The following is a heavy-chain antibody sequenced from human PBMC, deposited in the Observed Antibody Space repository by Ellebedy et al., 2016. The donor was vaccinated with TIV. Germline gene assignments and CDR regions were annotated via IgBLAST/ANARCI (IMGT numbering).Heavy chain of an antibody. V-gene: IGHV3-74*01. CDR1: GFTFSSYW. CDR2: INSDGSST. CDR3: SRDVGELLEGWFDP. J-gene: IGHJ5*02. Sequence: PGGSLRLSCAVYGFTFSSYWMHWVRQATGKGLVWVSRINSDGSSTSYADSVKGRFTISRDNAKNTLYLQMNSLRAEDTAVYYCSRDVGELLEGWFDPWGQGTLVTVSS. D-gene: IGHD1-26*01.